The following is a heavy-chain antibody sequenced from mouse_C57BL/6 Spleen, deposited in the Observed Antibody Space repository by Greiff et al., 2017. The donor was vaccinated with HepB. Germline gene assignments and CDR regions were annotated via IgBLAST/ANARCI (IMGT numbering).Heavy chain of an antibody. CDR1: GYTFTSYW. CDR3: ARRVLPYYFDY. CDR2: IHPNSGST. V-gene: IGHV1-64*01. Sequence: QVQLKQPGAELVKPGASVKLSCKASGYTFTSYWMHWVKQRPGQGLEWIGMIHPNSGSTNYNEKFKSKATLTVDKSSSTAYMQLSSLTSEDSAVYYCARRVLPYYFDYWGQGTTLTVSS. D-gene: IGHD1-1*01. J-gene: IGHJ2*01.